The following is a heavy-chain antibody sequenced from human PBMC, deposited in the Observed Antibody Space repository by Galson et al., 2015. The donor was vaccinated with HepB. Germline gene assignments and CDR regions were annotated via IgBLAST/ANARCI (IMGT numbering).Heavy chain of an antibody. CDR1: GFTFSSYS. CDR3: ALARIRSSWIPSDLYYFDY. Sequence: LRLSCAASGFTFSSYSMNWVRQPPGKGLEWIGEINHSGSTNYNPSLKSRVTISVDTSKNQFSLKLSSVTAADTAVYYCALARIRSSWIPSDLYYFDYWGQGTLVTVSS. J-gene: IGHJ4*02. V-gene: IGHV4-34*08. D-gene: IGHD6-13*01. CDR2: INHSGST.